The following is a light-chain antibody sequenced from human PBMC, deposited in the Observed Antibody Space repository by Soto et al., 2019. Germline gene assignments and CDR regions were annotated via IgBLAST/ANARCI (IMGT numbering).Light chain of an antibody. V-gene: IGKV1-33*01. J-gene: IGKJ3*01. Sequence: DIQMTQSPSSLSASVGDRVTITCQASQDISNYLNWYQQKPGKAPKLLIYDASNLETGVPSRFSGSGSGTDFPFTISSLQPEDIATYYCQQYDNLPLTFGPGTKVHIK. CDR1: QDISNY. CDR3: QQYDNLPLT. CDR2: DAS.